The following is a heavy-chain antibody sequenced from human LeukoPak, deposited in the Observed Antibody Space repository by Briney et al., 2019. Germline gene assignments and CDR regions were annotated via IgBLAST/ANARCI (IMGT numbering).Heavy chain of an antibody. CDR3: ARDNWNYGSSMDV. V-gene: IGHV4-61*01. D-gene: IGHD1-7*01. Sequence: SETLSLTCTVSGGSFSSGSSYWCWIRQPPGRGLEWIGYIYYNGSTNYNPFLKSRVTISEDTSKNQFSLKLSSVTAADTAVYYCARDNWNYGSSMDVWGQGTTVTVSS. CDR1: GGSFSSGSSY. CDR2: IYYNGST. J-gene: IGHJ6*02.